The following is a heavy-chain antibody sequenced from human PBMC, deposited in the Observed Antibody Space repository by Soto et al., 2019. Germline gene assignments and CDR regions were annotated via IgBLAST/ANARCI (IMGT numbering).Heavy chain of an antibody. D-gene: IGHD3-3*01. Sequence: ASVKVSCKASGYTFTSYDINWVRQATGQGLEWMGWMNPNSGNTGYAQKFQGRVTMTRNTSISTAYMELSSLRSEDTAVYYCATYYDFWRGFYGMDVWGQGTTVTVSS. CDR1: GYTFTSYD. CDR3: ATYYDFWRGFYGMDV. V-gene: IGHV1-8*01. J-gene: IGHJ6*02. CDR2: MNPNSGNT.